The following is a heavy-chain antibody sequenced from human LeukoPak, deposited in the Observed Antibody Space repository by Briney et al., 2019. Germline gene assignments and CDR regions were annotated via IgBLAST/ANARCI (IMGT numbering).Heavy chain of an antibody. V-gene: IGHV3-23*01. CDR3: AKYRAVSRCTSGF. Sequence: GGSLRLSCAASGFTFSNYAMNWVRQAPGKGLEWVSAISISGSSAVYADSVKDRFTISRDNSMNTVYLQLNSLTGDDTAVYYCAKYRAVSRCTSGFWGQGTVVSVSS. CDR1: GFTFSNYA. D-gene: IGHD1-14*01. J-gene: IGHJ4*02. CDR2: ISISGSSA.